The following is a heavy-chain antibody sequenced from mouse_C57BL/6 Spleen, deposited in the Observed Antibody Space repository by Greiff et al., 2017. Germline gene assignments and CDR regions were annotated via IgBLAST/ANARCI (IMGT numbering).Heavy chain of an antibody. J-gene: IGHJ2*01. CDR3: AREGNGYYVDFDY. CDR2: IYPGDGDT. Sequence: VKLVESGPELVKPGASVKISCKASGYAFSSSWMNWVKQRPGKGLEWIGRIYPGDGDTNYNGKFKGKATLTADKSSSTAYMQLSSLTSEDSAVYFCAREGNGYYVDFDYWGQGTTLTVSS. D-gene: IGHD2-3*01. CDR1: GYAFSSSW. V-gene: IGHV1-82*01.